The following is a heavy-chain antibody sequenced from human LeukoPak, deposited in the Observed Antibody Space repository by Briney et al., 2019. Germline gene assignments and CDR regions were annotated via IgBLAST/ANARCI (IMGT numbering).Heavy chain of an antibody. D-gene: IGHD6-13*01. J-gene: IGHJ5*02. Sequence: SETLSLTCTVSGGSISSYYWSWIRQPPGKGLEWIGHICYSGSTNYNPSLKSRVTISVDTSKNQFSLKLSSVTAADTAVYYCARANSSSWWYDGNWFDPWGQGTLVTVSS. CDR2: ICYSGST. V-gene: IGHV4-59*01. CDR1: GGSISSYY. CDR3: ARANSSSWWYDGNWFDP.